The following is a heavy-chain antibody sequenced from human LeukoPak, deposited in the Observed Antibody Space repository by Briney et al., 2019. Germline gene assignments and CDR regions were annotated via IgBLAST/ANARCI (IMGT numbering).Heavy chain of an antibody. D-gene: IGHD4-23*01. CDR2: VYYSGST. CDR1: GGSISSSNYH. CDR3: ARNHGGWFDS. J-gene: IGHJ5*01. V-gene: IGHV4-39*07. Sequence: SETLSLTCTVSGGSISSSNYHWGWIRQPPGKGLEWIGSVYYSGSTYYNPSFKSRVTLAVDTSKNQFSLKLNSVTAADTAVYYCARNHGGWFDSWGQGTLVTVSS.